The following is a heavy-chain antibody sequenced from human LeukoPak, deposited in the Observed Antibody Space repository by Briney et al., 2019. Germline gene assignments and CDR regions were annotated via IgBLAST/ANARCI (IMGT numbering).Heavy chain of an antibody. D-gene: IGHD1-1*01. CDR1: GYTFTVHY. V-gene: IGHV1-2*06. CDR2: INPTTGFA. Sequence: ASVKVSCKTSGYTFTVHYMNWVRQAPGQGLEWMGRINPTTGFANYAQKFQGRITVTRDTSINTAYMELSSLRSDDTAVYYCARLDRNYYYLDVWGQGTTVTVSS. J-gene: IGHJ6*03. CDR3: ARLDRNYYYLDV.